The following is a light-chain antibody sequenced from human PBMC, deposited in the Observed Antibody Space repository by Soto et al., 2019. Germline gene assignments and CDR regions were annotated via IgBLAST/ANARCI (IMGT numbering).Light chain of an antibody. CDR1: SGSFSTSHY. V-gene: IGLV8-61*01. CDR3: VLYMGRGISV. J-gene: IGLJ2*01. CDR2: TTN. Sequence: QTVVTQEPSFSVSPGGTVTLTCGLSSGSFSTSHYPSWYQQTPGQAPRTLIYTTNTRFSGVPDRFSGSILGNTAALTITGAQAVDESDYYCVLYMGRGISVFGGGTMLTVL.